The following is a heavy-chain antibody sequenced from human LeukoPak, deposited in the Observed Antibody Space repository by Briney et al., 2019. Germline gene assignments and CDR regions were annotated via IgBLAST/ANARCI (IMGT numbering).Heavy chain of an antibody. Sequence: PGGSLRLSCAASGFTFSNYDMHWVRQATGEGLEWVSAIGSTGDTYYPDSVRGRFTISRENAKNTLYLQMNSLRAEDTAVYYCAKADRSLYCSSTSCVPIYWGQGTLVTVSS. CDR1: GFTFSNYD. J-gene: IGHJ4*02. CDR2: IGSTGDT. CDR3: AKADRSLYCSSTSCVPIY. V-gene: IGHV3-13*01. D-gene: IGHD2-2*01.